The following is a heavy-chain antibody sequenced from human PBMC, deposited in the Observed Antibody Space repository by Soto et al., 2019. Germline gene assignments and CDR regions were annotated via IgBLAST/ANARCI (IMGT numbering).Heavy chain of an antibody. D-gene: IGHD2-21*02. J-gene: IGHJ4*02. Sequence: QPGGSLRLSCAASGFTFTSNSMNWVRQAPGRGLEWISYITSSSTTIYYADSVKGRSTISRDNAKNSVYLQLNSLRDEDTALYYCAIGRVGTAYFDYWGQGALVTVSS. CDR3: AIGRVGTAYFDY. CDR2: ITSSSTTI. V-gene: IGHV3-48*02. CDR1: GFTFTSNS.